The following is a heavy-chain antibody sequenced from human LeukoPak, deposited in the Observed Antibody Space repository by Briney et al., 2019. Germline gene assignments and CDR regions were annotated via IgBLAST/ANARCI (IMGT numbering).Heavy chain of an antibody. CDR3: ARDSGYYDSSGTFQH. CDR1: GYTFTSYG. Sequence: ASVKVSCKASGYTFTSYGISWVRQAPGQGLEWMGWISAYNGNTNYAQKFQGRVTMTRDTSISTAYMELSRLRSDDTAVYYCARDSGYYDSSGTFQHWGQGTLVTVSS. CDR2: ISAYNGNT. V-gene: IGHV1-18*01. D-gene: IGHD3-22*01. J-gene: IGHJ1*01.